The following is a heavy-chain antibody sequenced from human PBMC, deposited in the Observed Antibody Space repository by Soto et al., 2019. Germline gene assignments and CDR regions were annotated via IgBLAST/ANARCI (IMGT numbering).Heavy chain of an antibody. CDR3: ARDSSPYCSSTSCYPPRGNGMDV. J-gene: IGHJ6*02. CDR2: IIPIFGTA. D-gene: IGHD2-2*01. V-gene: IGHV1-69*06. CDR1: GGTFSSYA. Sequence: PSVKVSCKASGGTFSSYAISWVRQAPGQGLEWMGGIIPIFGTANYAQKFQGRVTITADKSTSTAYMELSSLRSEDTAVYYCARDSSPYCSSTSCYPPRGNGMDVWGQGTTVTVSS.